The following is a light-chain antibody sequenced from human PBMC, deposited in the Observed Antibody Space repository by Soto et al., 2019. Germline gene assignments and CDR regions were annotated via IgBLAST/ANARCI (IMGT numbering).Light chain of an antibody. Sequence: IVLTQSPGTLSLSPGESATLSCRASQSVSSNYLAWYRHKPGQAPRLLIYGASSRATGIPDRFRGSGSGTDFSLTISRLEPEDFAVYYCQQYGTSWWTFGQGTKVDIK. J-gene: IGKJ1*01. V-gene: IGKV3-20*01. CDR1: QSVSSNY. CDR3: QQYGTSWWT. CDR2: GAS.